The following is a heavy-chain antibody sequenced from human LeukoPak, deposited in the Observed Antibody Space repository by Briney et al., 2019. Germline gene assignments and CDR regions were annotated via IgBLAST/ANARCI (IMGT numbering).Heavy chain of an antibody. CDR3: ATVPRDGYNPFVY. J-gene: IGHJ4*02. CDR1: GYTFTSYG. V-gene: IGHV1-18*01. CDR2: ISAYSSNT. D-gene: IGHD5-24*01. Sequence: GSLRLSCTASGYTFTSYGMSWVRQAPGQGLEWMGGISAYSSNTNYAQKLQGRVTMTTDTSTSTAYMELRSLRPDDTAVYYCATVPRDGYNPFVYWGQGTLVTVSP.